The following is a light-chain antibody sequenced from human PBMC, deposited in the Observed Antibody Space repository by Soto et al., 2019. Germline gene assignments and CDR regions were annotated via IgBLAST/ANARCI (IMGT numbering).Light chain of an antibody. Sequence: DIPLTQSPSTLSASLGDRVTITFRASQSISSWLAWYQQKPGKAPKLLIYKASSLESGVPSRFSGSGSGTEFTLTISSLQPDDFATYYCQQYNSYWTFGQGTKVDIK. J-gene: IGKJ1*01. CDR3: QQYNSYWT. CDR2: KAS. CDR1: QSISSW. V-gene: IGKV1-5*03.